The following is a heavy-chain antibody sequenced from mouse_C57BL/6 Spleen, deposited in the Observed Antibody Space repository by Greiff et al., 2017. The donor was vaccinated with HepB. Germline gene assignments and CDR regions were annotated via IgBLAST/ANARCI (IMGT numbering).Heavy chain of an antibody. Sequence: VQLQQPGAELVKPGASVKLSCKASGYTFTSYWMQWVKQRPGQGLEWIGEIDPSDSYTNYNQKFKGKATLTVDTSSSTAYMQLSSLTSEDSAVYYCASHYGSSYWYFDVWGTGTTVTVSS. CDR2: IDPSDSYT. CDR3: ASHYGSSYWYFDV. J-gene: IGHJ1*03. CDR1: GYTFTSYW. V-gene: IGHV1-50*01. D-gene: IGHD1-1*01.